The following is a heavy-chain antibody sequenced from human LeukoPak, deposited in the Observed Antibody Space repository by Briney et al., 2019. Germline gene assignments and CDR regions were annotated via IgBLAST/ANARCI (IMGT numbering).Heavy chain of an antibody. CDR2: IWYDGSNK. J-gene: IGHJ6*02. D-gene: IGHD2-15*01. V-gene: IGHV3-33*01. CDR3: ARDGCSGGSCNYYYYGMDV. Sequence: GRSLRLSCAASGFTFSSYGMHWVRQAPGKGREWVAVIWYDGSNKYYADSVKGRFTISRDNSKNTLYLQMNSLRAEDTAVYYCARDGCSGGSCNYYYYGMDVWGQGTTVTVSS. CDR1: GFTFSSYG.